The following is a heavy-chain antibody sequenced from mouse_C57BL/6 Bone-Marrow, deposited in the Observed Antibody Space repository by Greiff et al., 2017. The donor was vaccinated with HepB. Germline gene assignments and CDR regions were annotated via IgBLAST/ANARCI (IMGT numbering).Heavy chain of an antibody. CDR2: INPNNGGT. V-gene: IGHV1-18*01. CDR3: ARVGQLRLSFDY. D-gene: IGHD3-2*02. Sequence: EVKLVESGPELVKPGASVKIPCKASGYTFTDYNMDWVKQSHGKSLEWIGDINPNNGGTIYNQKFKGKATLTVDKSSSTAYMELRSLTSEDTAVYYCARVGQLRLSFDYWGQGTTLTVSS. J-gene: IGHJ2*01. CDR1: GYTFTDYN.